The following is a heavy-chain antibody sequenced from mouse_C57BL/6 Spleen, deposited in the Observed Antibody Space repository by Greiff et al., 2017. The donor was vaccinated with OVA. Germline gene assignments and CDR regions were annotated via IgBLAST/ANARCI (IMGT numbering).Heavy chain of an antibody. CDR3: ATQLGSYYFDY. CDR1: GYTFTSYW. V-gene: IGHV1-55*01. CDR2: IYPGSGST. Sequence: QVHVKQPGAELVKPGASVKMSCKASGYTFTSYWITWVKQRPGQGLEWIGDIYPGSGSTNYNEKFKSKATLTVDTSSSTAYMQLSSLTSEDSAVYYCATQLGSYYFDYWGQGTTLTVSS. J-gene: IGHJ2*01. D-gene: IGHD3-1*01.